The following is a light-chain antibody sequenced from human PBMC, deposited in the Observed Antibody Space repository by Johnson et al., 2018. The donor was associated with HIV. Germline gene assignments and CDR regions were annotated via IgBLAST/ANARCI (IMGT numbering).Light chain of an antibody. Sequence: QSVLTQPPSASGTPGQRVTISCSGSSSNIGSNPVNWYQQLPGTAPNLLIYRNNKRPSGIPDRFSGSKSGTSATLGITGLQSGDEADYYCGTWDSSLSALYVFGTGTKVTVL. CDR3: GTWDSSLSALYV. CDR1: SSNIGSNP. J-gene: IGLJ1*01. V-gene: IGLV1-51*02. CDR2: RNN.